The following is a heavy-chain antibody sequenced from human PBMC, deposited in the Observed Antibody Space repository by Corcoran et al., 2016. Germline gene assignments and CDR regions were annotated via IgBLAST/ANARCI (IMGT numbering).Heavy chain of an antibody. CDR2: IYYSGST. Sequence: QLQLQESGPGLVKPSETLSLTCTVSGGSISSSSYYWGWIRQPPGKGLEWIGSIYYSGSTYYNPSLKSRVTISVDTSKNQFSLKLSSVTAADTAVYYCARGAVAAPYDCWGQGTLVTVSS. CDR3: ARGAVAAPYDC. V-gene: IGHV4-39*07. D-gene: IGHD6-19*01. J-gene: IGHJ4*02. CDR1: GGSISSSSYY.